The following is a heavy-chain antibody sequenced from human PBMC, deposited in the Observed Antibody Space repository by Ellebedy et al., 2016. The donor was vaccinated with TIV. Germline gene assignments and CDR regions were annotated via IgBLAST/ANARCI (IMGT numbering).Heavy chain of an antibody. CDR1: GGSFSGYY. D-gene: IGHD6-19*01. CDR3: ARRAWLAISFDY. J-gene: IGHJ4*02. CDR2: INHSGST. Sequence: SETLSLXCAVYGGSFSGYYWSWIRQPPGKGLEWIGEINHSGSTNYNSSLKSRVTISVDTPKNQFSLKLSSVTAADTAVYYCARRAWLAISFDYWGQGTLVTVSS. V-gene: IGHV4-34*01.